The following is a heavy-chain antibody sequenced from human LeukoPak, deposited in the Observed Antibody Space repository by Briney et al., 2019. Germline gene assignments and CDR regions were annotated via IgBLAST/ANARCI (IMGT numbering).Heavy chain of an antibody. Sequence: GGSLRLSCVASGLPIADFAMHWVRQAPGKGLEWVSLISGDGVSTFYADSVKGRFSISRDNSKNSLYLEMNSLRTEAGAMYYLAKESGKFDYWGQGTLVAVSS. CDR3: AKESGKFDY. J-gene: IGHJ4*02. CDR1: GLPIADFA. CDR2: ISGDGVST. V-gene: IGHV3-43*02.